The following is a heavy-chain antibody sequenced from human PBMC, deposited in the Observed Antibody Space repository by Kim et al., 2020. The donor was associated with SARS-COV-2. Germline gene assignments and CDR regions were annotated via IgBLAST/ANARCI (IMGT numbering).Heavy chain of an antibody. CDR2: ISGDSNHI. CDR1: GFSFSSYN. D-gene: IGHD2-2*01. J-gene: IGHJ6*03. Sequence: GGSLRLSCAASGFSFSSYNMNWVRQTPGKGLEWVASISGDSNHIFYTDSVRGRFTVSRDNAKNSVSLQLNSLRAEDTAVYYCVRDRGVVVVPVVLPILVSYHMDVWGTGTTVTVSS. V-gene: IGHV3-21*01. CDR3: VRDRGVVVVPVVLPILVSYHMDV.